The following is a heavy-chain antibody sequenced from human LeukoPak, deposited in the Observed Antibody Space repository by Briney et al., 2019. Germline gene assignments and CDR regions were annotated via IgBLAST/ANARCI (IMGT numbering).Heavy chain of an antibody. Sequence: PGGSLRLSCAASGFTFSSYAMSWVRQAPGRGLEWVSIITDNGDDTGHADSVTGRLTISRHNSKNTLYLQMSSLRAEDTAVYYCAKGVGPSAPNGRVFDFWGQGTLVTVSS. CDR3: AKGVGPSAPNGRVFDF. V-gene: IGHV3-23*01. D-gene: IGHD2-15*01. CDR1: GFTFSSYA. J-gene: IGHJ4*02. CDR2: ITDNGDDT.